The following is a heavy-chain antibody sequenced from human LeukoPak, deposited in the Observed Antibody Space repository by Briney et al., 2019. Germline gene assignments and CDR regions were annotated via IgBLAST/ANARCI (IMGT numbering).Heavy chain of an antibody. Sequence: GGSLRLSCAASGFTFSNYDMHWVRQATGKGLEWVSSIDTAGDTYYPGSVKGRFTISRENAKKSFYLQMNSLRAGDTAVYYSARGSCSSSSCYERLNGLDVWGQGTTVTVSS. CDR3: ARGSCSSSSCYERLNGLDV. J-gene: IGHJ6*02. CDR1: GFTFSNYD. V-gene: IGHV3-13*01. D-gene: IGHD2-2*01. CDR2: IDTAGDT.